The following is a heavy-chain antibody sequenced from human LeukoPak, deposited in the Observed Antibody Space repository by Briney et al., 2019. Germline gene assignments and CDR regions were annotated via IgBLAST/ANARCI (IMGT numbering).Heavy chain of an antibody. CDR3: AKDLNPPYYDFWSGSKESSDY. J-gene: IGHJ4*02. CDR1: GFTFSSYS. V-gene: IGHV3-23*01. Sequence: GGSLRLSCAASGFTFSSYSMNWVRQAPGKGLEWVSAISGSGGSTYYADSVKGRFTISRDNSKNTLYLQMNSLRAEDTAVYYCAKDLNPPYYDFWSGSKESSDYWGQGTLVTVSS. D-gene: IGHD3-3*01. CDR2: ISGSGGST.